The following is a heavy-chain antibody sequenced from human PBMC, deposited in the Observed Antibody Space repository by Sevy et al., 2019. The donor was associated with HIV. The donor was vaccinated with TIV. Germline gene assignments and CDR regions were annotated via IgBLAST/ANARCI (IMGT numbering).Heavy chain of an antibody. Sequence: GGSLRLSCAASGFTFSSYAMHWVRQAPGTGLEWVAVISYDGSNKYYADSVKGRFTISRDNSKNTLYLQMNSLRAEDTAVYYCAREGAYCSSTSCYTRNYYGMDVWGQRTTVTVSS. V-gene: IGHV3-30*04. D-gene: IGHD2-2*02. J-gene: IGHJ6*02. CDR3: AREGAYCSSTSCYTRNYYGMDV. CDR2: ISYDGSNK. CDR1: GFTFSSYA.